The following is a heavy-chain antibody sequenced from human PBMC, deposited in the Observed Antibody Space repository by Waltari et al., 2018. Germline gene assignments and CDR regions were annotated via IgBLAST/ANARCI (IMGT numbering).Heavy chain of an antibody. V-gene: IGHV4-38-2*02. CDR3: ARYCSSTSCLYYFDY. J-gene: IGHJ4*02. Sequence: QVQLQESGPGLVRPSETLSLTCTVSGYSISSGAYWGWSRQPPGKGLEWIGSIYHSGSTYSNPSLKSRVTISVDTSKNQFSLKLSSVTAADTAVYYCARYCSSTSCLYYFDYWGQGTLVTVSS. CDR1: GYSISSGAY. CDR2: IYHSGST. D-gene: IGHD2-2*01.